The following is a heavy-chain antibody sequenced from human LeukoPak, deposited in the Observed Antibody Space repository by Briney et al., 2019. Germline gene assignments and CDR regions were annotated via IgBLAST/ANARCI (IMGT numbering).Heavy chain of an antibody. V-gene: IGHV4-31*01. D-gene: IGHD2-2*01. CDR3: AREPDCSSTSCYGGYYYYYGMDV. CDR1: GGSISSGGYY. J-gene: IGHJ6*02. Sequence: SQTLSLTCTVSGGSISSGGYYWSWIRQHPGKGLEWIGYIYYSGSTYYNPSLKSQVTISVDTSKNQFSLKLSSVTAADTAVYYCAREPDCSSTSCYGGYYYYYGMDVWGQGTTVTVSS. CDR2: IYYSGST.